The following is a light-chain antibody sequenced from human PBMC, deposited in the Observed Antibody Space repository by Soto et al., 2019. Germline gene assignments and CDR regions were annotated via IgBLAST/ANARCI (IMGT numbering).Light chain of an antibody. CDR1: QSVSSN. CDR2: GAS. Sequence: EIVMTQSPATLSVSPGERATLSCRASQSVSSNLAWYPQKPGQPPRLLIYGASTRATGIPARFSGSGSGTEFTLTISGLQSEDFAVYYCQQYNNWAPLTFGGGTKVELK. CDR3: QQYNNWAPLT. J-gene: IGKJ4*01. V-gene: IGKV3-15*01.